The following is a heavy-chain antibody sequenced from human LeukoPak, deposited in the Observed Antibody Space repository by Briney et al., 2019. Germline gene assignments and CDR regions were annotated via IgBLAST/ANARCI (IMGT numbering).Heavy chain of an antibody. CDR2: IYSGTT. Sequence: GSLRLSCTVSGFTVSSNSMSWVRQAPGKGLEWVSFIYSGTTHYSDSVKGRFTISRDNSKNTLYLQMNSLRAEDTAVYYCARRAGAYSHPYDYWGQGTLVTVSS. D-gene: IGHD4/OR15-4a*01. V-gene: IGHV3-53*01. CDR3: ARRAGAYSHPYDY. CDR1: GFTVSSNS. J-gene: IGHJ4*02.